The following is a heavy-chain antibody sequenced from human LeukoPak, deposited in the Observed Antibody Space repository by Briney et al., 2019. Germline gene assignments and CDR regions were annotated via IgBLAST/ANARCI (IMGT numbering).Heavy chain of an antibody. CDR2: ISWNSGSI. J-gene: IGHJ6*02. CDR3: AKDNRGEDYYYGMDV. CDR1: GFTFDDYA. D-gene: IGHD3-10*01. V-gene: IGHV3-9*01. Sequence: GGSLRLSCAASGFTFDDYAMHWVRQAPGKGLEWVSGISWNSGSIGYADSVKGRFTISRDNAKNSLYLQMNSLRAEDTALYYCAKDNRGEDYYYGMDVRGQGTTVTVSS.